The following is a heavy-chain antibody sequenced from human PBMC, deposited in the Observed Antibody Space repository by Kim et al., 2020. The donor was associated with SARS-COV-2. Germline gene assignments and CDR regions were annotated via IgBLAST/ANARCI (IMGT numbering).Heavy chain of an antibody. J-gene: IGHJ5*02. CDR3: AREGGGEVVAATNWFDP. V-gene: IGHV1-46*01. Sequence: CQGRVTMTRDTATSTVYMELSSLRSEDTAVYYCAREGGGEVVAATNWFDPWGQGTLVTVSS. D-gene: IGHD2-15*01.